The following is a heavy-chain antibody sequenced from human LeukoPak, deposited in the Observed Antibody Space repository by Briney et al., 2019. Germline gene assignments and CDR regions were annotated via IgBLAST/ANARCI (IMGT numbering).Heavy chain of an antibody. D-gene: IGHD3-22*01. CDR1: GGSFSGYY. V-gene: IGHV4-34*01. CDR3: ARGGWGYYDSSGYCDY. J-gene: IGHJ4*02. Sequence: SETLSLTCAVYGGSFSGYYWSWIRQPPGKGLEWIGEINHSGSTNYNPSIKSRVTISVDTSKNQFSLKLSSVTAADTAVYYCARGGWGYYDSSGYCDYWGQGTLVTVSS. CDR2: INHSGST.